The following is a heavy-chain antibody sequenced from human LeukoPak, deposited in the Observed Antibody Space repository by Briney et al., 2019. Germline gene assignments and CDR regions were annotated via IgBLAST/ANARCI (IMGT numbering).Heavy chain of an antibody. D-gene: IGHD2-2*01. CDR1: GFTFSNYA. V-gene: IGHV3-23*01. CDR3: AKAPVFTAAIEGIDY. Sequence: GGALRLSCAASGFTFSNYAMSWGRQAPGKGLGGVSAISGSGGSTYYADSVKGRFTISRDTSKNTLSLQMNSLRVEDTAVYYCAKAPVFTAAIEGIDYWGQGTLVTVSS. CDR2: ISGSGGST. J-gene: IGHJ4*02.